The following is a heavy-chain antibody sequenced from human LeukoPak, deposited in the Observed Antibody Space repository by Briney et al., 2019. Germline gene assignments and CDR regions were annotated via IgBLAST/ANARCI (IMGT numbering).Heavy chain of an antibody. CDR2: ISYDGSNK. J-gene: IGHJ4*02. V-gene: IGHV3-30*18. Sequence: PGGCLRLSCAASGFTFSSYGMHWVRQAPGKGLEWVAVISYDGSNKYYADSVKGRFTISRDNSKNTLYLQMNSLRAEDTAVYYCAKDAEGYSYGLDYYDSSGYYYFDYWGQGTLVTVSS. D-gene: IGHD3-22*01. CDR3: AKDAEGYSYGLDYYDSSGYYYFDY. CDR1: GFTFSSYG.